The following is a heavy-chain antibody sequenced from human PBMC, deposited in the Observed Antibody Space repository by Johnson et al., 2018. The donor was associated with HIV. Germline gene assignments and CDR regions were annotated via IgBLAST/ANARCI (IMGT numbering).Heavy chain of an antibody. CDR1: AFTFRSYS. V-gene: IGHV3-30-3*01. D-gene: IGHD6-19*01. Sequence: QVQLVESGGGVVQPGRSLRLSCAASAFTFRSYSMHWVRQAPGKGLEWVAVISYDGSNKYFAASVKGRFTISRDNSKNTLYLQMHSLRAEDTAVYYCARVQWLILDAFDIWGQGTMVTVSS. J-gene: IGHJ3*02. CDR3: ARVQWLILDAFDI. CDR2: ISYDGSNK.